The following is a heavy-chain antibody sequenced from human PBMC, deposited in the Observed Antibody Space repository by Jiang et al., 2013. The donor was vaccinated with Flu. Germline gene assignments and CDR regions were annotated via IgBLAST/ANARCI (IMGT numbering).Heavy chain of an antibody. V-gene: IGHV7-4-1*02. Sequence: QSGSELKKPGASVKVSCKASGYTFTSYAMNWVRQAPGQGLEWMGRINTNTGNPTPAQGFTGRFVLSLDPSVSTAYLQISSLKAEDTAVYYCAREVDTGMADRDYYYGMDVWGQGTTVTVSS. CDR3: AREVDTGMADRDYYYGMDV. CDR1: GYTFTSYA. D-gene: IGHD5-18*01. CDR2: INTNTGNP. J-gene: IGHJ6*02.